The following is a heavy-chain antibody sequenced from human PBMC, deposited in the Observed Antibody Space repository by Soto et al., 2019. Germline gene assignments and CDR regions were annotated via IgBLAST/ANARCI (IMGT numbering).Heavy chain of an antibody. D-gene: IGHD3-10*01. CDR3: AKGWFGELFFSDY. CDR1: GFTFSSYG. J-gene: IGHJ4*02. V-gene: IGHV3-30*18. Sequence: QVQLVESGGGVVQPGRSLRLSCAASGFTFSSYGMHWVRQAPGKGLEWVAVISYDGSNKYYADSVKGRFTISRDNSKNTLYLQMNSLRAEDTAVYYCAKGWFGELFFSDYWGQGTLVTVSS. CDR2: ISYDGSNK.